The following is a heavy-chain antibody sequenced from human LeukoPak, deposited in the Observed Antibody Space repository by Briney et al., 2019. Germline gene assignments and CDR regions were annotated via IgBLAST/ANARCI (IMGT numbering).Heavy chain of an antibody. J-gene: IGHJ6*03. CDR3: ARVQVVPAARYYYMDV. D-gene: IGHD2-2*01. V-gene: IGHV1-69*05. Sequence: GASVKVSCKASGGTFSSYAISWVRQAPGQGLEWMGGIIPIFGTANYAQKSQGRVTITTDESTSTAYMELSSLRSEDTAVYYCARVQVVPAARYYYMDVWGKGTTVTVSS. CDR2: IIPIFGTA. CDR1: GGTFSSYA.